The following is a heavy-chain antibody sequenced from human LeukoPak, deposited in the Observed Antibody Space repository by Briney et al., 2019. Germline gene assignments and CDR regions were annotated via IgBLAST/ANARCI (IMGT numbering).Heavy chain of an antibody. CDR3: AKGHYSGWSSFDY. D-gene: IGHD6-19*01. V-gene: IGHV3-30*02. CDR1: GFTFSSYG. J-gene: IGHJ4*02. Sequence: GGSLRLSCAASGFTFSSYGMHWARQAPGKGLEWVAFIRYDGSNKYYADSVKGRFTISRDNSKNTLYLQMNSLRAEDTAVYYCAKGHYSGWSSFDYWGQGTLVTVSS. CDR2: IRYDGSNK.